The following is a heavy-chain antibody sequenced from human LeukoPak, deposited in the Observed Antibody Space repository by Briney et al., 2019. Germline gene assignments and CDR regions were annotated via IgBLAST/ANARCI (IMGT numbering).Heavy chain of an antibody. Sequence: GGSLRLSCAASGFTVSSNYMSWVRQAPGKGLEWVSVIYSGGSTYYADSVKGRFTISRDNSKNTLYLQMNSLRAEDTAVYYCARVDYGDHGFDYWGQGTLVTVSS. CDR2: IYSGGST. V-gene: IGHV3-66*01. CDR3: ARVDYGDHGFDY. CDR1: GFTVSSNY. D-gene: IGHD4-17*01. J-gene: IGHJ4*02.